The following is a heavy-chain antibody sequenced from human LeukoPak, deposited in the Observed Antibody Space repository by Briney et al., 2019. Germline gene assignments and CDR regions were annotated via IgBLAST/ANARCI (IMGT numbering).Heavy chain of an antibody. CDR2: IKQDGSEK. V-gene: IGHV3-7*01. CDR3: AREFSSGWYYFDY. CDR1: GFTFSSYW. J-gene: IGHJ4*02. Sequence: GGSLRLSCAASGFTFSSYWMSWVRQAPGKGLEWVASIKQDGSEKYCVDSVKGRCTISRDNAKNSLYLQMNSLRAEDTAVYYCAREFSSGWYYFDYWGQGILVTVSS. D-gene: IGHD6-19*01.